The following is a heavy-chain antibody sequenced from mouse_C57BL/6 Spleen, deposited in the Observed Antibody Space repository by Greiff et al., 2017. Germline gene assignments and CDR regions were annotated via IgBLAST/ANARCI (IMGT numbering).Heavy chain of an antibody. D-gene: IGHD1-1*01. J-gene: IGHJ2*01. CDR2: IDPSDSYT. CDR1: GYTFTSYW. Sequence: QVQLKQPGAELVKPGASVKLSCKASGYTFTSYWMQWVKQRPGQGLEWIGEIDPSDSYTNYNQKFKGKATLTVDTSSSTAYMQLSSLTSEDSAVYYCARSANYYGSSSYYFDYWGQGTTLTVSS. V-gene: IGHV1-50*01. CDR3: ARSANYYGSSSYYFDY.